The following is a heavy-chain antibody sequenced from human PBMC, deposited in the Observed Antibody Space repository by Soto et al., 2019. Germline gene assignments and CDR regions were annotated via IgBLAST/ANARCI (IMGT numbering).Heavy chain of an antibody. Sequence: ASVKVSCKASGYTFTRYGISCVRQAPGQGLEWMGGISAYNGNTNYAQKLQGRVTMTTDTSTSTAYMELRSLRSDDTAVYYCARDRVGATTSYYYYYGMDVWGQGTTVTVSS. V-gene: IGHV1-18*01. D-gene: IGHD1-26*01. J-gene: IGHJ6*02. CDR1: GYTFTRYG. CDR2: ISAYNGNT. CDR3: ARDRVGATTSYYYYYGMDV.